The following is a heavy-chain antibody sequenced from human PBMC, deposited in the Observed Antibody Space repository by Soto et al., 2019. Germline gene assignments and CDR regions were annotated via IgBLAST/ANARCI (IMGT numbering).Heavy chain of an antibody. CDR1: GYTFATST. V-gene: IGHV1-18*01. CDR3: AIADYGDDDY. Sequence: QLQLVQSGPEAKKPGASVKVSCKASGYTFATSTISWLRQAPGQGPEWMGWIKAYSGNTNYAQKLQGRCTMTTDTSTSTAYMELRSLTTDDTAIYYCAIADYGDDDYWGQGTLVTVSS. J-gene: IGHJ4*02. CDR2: IKAYSGNT. D-gene: IGHD4-17*01.